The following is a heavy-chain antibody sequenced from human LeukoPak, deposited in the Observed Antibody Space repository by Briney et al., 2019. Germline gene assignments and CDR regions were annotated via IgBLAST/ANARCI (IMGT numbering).Heavy chain of an antibody. CDR3: ARGRSTGYPYYFEY. CDR2: MNPNSGST. D-gene: IGHD5-12*01. J-gene: IGHJ4*02. V-gene: IGHV1-8*03. CDR1: GYTFTSYD. Sequence: ASVKVSCKASGYTFTSYDINWVRQATGQGLEWMGWMNPNSGSTGYAQNFQGRVTTTRNTSISTAYMELSGLRSEDTAVYYCARGRSTGYPYYFEYWGQGTLVTVSS.